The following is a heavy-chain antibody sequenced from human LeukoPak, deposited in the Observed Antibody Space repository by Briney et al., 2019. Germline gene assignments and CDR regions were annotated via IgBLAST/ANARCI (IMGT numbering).Heavy chain of an antibody. Sequence: SVKVSCKASGGTFSSYAISWVRQAPGQGLEWMGGIIPIFGTANYAQKFQGRVTITRNTSISTAYMELSSLRSEDTAVYYCARDCSSTSCEGPYYYYMDVWGKGTTVTVSS. CDR3: ARDCSSTSCEGPYYYYMDV. CDR2: IIPIFGTA. J-gene: IGHJ6*03. V-gene: IGHV1-69*05. CDR1: GGTFSSYA. D-gene: IGHD2-2*01.